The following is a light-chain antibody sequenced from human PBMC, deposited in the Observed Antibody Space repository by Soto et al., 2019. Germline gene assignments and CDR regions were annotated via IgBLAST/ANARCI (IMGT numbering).Light chain of an antibody. CDR1: SSDVGGYDY. Sequence: QSALTQPPSASGSPGQSVTISCTGTSSDVGGYDYVSWYQQHPGKAPKLVIYDVNKRLSGVPDRFSGSKSGNTASLTVSGLQAEDEADYYCSVYGGSNNFCVFGTGTKLSVL. CDR2: DVN. V-gene: IGLV2-8*01. J-gene: IGLJ1*01. CDR3: SVYGGSNNFCV.